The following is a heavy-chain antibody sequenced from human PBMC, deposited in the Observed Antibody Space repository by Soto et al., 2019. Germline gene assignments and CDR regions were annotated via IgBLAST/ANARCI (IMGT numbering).Heavy chain of an antibody. CDR3: AGGRGSPPEGAFDI. Sequence: ASVKVSCKASGYTFTGYYMHWVRQAPGQGLEWMGWINPNSGGTNYAQKFQGWVTMTRDTSISTAYMELSRLRSDDTAVYYCAGGRGSPPEGAFDIWGQGTMVTVSS. CDR2: INPNSGGT. J-gene: IGHJ3*02. V-gene: IGHV1-2*04. D-gene: IGHD3-10*01. CDR1: GYTFTGYY.